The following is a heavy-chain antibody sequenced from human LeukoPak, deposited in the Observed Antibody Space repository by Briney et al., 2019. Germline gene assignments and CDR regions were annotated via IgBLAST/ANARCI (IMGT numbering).Heavy chain of an antibody. CDR1: GGSISSYY. CDR2: IYYSGST. J-gene: IGHJ4*02. V-gene: IGHV4-59*08. CDR3: ARQGSYYGRDY. Sequence: SETLSLTCTVSGGSISSYYWSWIRQPPGKGLEWIGYIYYSGSTNYNPSLKSRVTISVDTSKNQFSLKLSSVTAADTAVYYCARQGSYYGRDYWGQGTLVTVSS. D-gene: IGHD1-26*01.